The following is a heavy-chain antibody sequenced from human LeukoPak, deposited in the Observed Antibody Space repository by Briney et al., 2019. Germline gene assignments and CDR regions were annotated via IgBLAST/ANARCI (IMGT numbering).Heavy chain of an antibody. Sequence: PGGSLRLSCAASGFTFSDYYMSWIRQAPGKGLECVSYSSSSGRTIYYADSVKGRFTISRDNAKNSLYLQMNSLRAEDTAVYYCARTMGGHSKSFFDYWGQGTLVTVSS. V-gene: IGHV3-11*01. D-gene: IGHD4-23*01. CDR3: ARTMGGHSKSFFDY. CDR2: SSSSGRTI. CDR1: GFTFSDYY. J-gene: IGHJ4*02.